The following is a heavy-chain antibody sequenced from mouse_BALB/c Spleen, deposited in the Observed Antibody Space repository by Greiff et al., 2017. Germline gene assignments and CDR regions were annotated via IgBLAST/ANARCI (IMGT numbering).Heavy chain of an antibody. CDR1: GFTFSSFG. V-gene: IGHV5-17*02. Sequence: EVKVVESGGGLVQPGGSRKLSCAASGFTFSSFGMHWVRQAPEKGLEWVAYISSGSSTIYYADTVKGRFTISRDNPKNTLFLQMTSLRSEDTAMYYCARAYGSSHYAMDYWGQGTSVTVSS. J-gene: IGHJ4*01. CDR3: ARAYGSSHYAMDY. D-gene: IGHD1-1*01. CDR2: ISSGSSTI.